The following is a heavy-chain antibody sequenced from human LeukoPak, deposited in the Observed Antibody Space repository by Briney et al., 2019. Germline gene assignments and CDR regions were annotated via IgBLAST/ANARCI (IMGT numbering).Heavy chain of an antibody. J-gene: IGHJ4*02. CDR2: IRYDGSNK. CDR1: GFTFSSYG. V-gene: IGHV3-30*02. CDR3: VRDNPRCCGVVPVNIDDF. Sequence: GGSLRLSCAASGFTFSSYGMHWVRQAPGKGLEWVAFIRYDGSNKYYADSVKGRFTISRDSSKNTLYLQMNSLRAEDTAVYYCVRDNPRCCGVVPVNIDDFWGQGTLVTVSS. D-gene: IGHD2-15*01.